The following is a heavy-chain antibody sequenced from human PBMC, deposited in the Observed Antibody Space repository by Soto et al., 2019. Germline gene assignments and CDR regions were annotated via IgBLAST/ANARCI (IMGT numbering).Heavy chain of an antibody. CDR2: ISGSGGST. V-gene: IGHV3-23*01. CDR3: AKATGSGRTHDVYYYYYMDV. Sequence: AGXSLRLSCAASGFTFSSYAMSWVRQAPVKGLEWVSAISGSGGSTYYADSVKGRFTISRDNSKNTLYLQMNSLRAEDTAVYYCAKATGSGRTHDVYYYYYMDVWGKGTTVTVSS. CDR1: GFTFSSYA. J-gene: IGHJ6*03. D-gene: IGHD3-10*01.